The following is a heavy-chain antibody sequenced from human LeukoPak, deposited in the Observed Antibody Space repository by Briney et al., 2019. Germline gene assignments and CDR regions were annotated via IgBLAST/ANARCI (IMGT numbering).Heavy chain of an antibody. CDR2: ISGSGAST. V-gene: IGHV3-23*01. J-gene: IGHJ6*02. D-gene: IGHD2-15*01. CDR1: GFTFSSYA. Sequence: GGSLRLSCAASGFTFSSYAMSWVRQAPGKGLEWVSAISGSGASTYYADSVKGRFTISRDNSKNTLFLQMNSLRAEDTAVYYCAKNLYCGGGSCYPSALGMDVWGQGTTVTVSS. CDR3: AKNLYCGGGSCYPSALGMDV.